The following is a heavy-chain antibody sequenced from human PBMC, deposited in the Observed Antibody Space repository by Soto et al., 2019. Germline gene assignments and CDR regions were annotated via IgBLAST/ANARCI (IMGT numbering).Heavy chain of an antibody. CDR2: IHYSGST. J-gene: IGHJ4*02. CDR3: ARSRYSASYVYDY. Sequence: PLSLTCTVSGGSISSGDYYWSWIRQPPGKGLEWIAYIHYSGSTYYNPSLKSRVTIPVDTSKNQFSLKLSSVTAADPAVYYCARSRYSASYVYDYWGQGMLVTVS. V-gene: IGHV4-30-4*01. D-gene: IGHD1-26*01. CDR1: GGSISSGDYY.